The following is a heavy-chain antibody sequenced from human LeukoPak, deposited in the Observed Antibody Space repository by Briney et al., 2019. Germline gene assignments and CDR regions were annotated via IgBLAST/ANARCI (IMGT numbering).Heavy chain of an antibody. D-gene: IGHD1-26*01. CDR3: AKPSGSDVDY. Sequence: GGSLRLSCGASGFIFDTHDMHWVRQAPGKGLEWVAFIRSDGYHTYYADSVKGRFTITRDNSKNTLYLQMNSLRLEDMALYYCAKPSGSDVDYWGRGTRVTVSS. CDR1: GFIFDTHD. CDR2: IRSDGYHT. J-gene: IGHJ4*02. V-gene: IGHV3-30*02.